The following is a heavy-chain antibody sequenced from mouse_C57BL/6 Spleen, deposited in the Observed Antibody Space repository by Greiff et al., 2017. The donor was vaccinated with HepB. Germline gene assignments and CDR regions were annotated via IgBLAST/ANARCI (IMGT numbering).Heavy chain of an antibody. CDR3: AKGFITSYYFDY. V-gene: IGHV1-82*01. CDR1: GYAFSSSW. Sequence: QVQLKESGPELVKPGASVKISCKASGYAFSSSWMNWVKQRPGKGLEWIGRIYPGDGDTNYNGKFKGKATLTADKSSSTAYMQLSSLTSEDSAVYFCAKGFITSYYFDYWGQGTTLTVSS. D-gene: IGHD1-1*01. CDR2: IYPGDGDT. J-gene: IGHJ2*01.